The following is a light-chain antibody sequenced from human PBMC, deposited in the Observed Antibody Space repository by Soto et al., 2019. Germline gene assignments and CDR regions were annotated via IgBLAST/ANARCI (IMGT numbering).Light chain of an antibody. J-gene: IGLJ3*02. CDR1: TGDIGTYNF. CDR3: CSYAGSFTWV. CDR2: DAS. V-gene: IGLV2-11*01. Sequence: SALTQPRSVSGSPGQSVTISCTGTTGDIGTYNFVSWYQLHPGKAPKLMIYDASERPSGVPDRFSASKSGNTASLTISGPQAEDEADYYCCSYAGSFTWVFGGGTKVTVL.